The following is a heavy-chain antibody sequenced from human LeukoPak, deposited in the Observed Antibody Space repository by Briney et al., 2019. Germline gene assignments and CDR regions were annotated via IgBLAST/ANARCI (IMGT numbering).Heavy chain of an antibody. D-gene: IGHD2-2*02. CDR1: GFTFRSYW. CDR3: ARDMPRNSYCSSTSCYNRRFDY. CDR2: IKQDGSEK. V-gene: IGHV3-7*01. J-gene: IGHJ4*02. Sequence: GGSLRLSCAASGFTFRSYWMSWVRQAPGKGLEWVANIKQDGSEKYYVDSVKGRFTISRDNAKNSLYLQMNSLRAEDTAVYYCARDMPRNSYCSSTSCYNRRFDYWGQGTLVTVSS.